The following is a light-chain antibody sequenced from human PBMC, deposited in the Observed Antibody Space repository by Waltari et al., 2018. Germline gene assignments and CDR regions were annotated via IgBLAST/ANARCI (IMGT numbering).Light chain of an antibody. V-gene: IGKV4-1*01. CDR2: WAS. CDR3: QQYYTSPLT. CDR1: QRLLSSSNNKNY. Sequence: LVMTQSPDSLGVSLGERATSHCRPSQRLLSSSNNKNYLAWYQQKPGQPPRLLMYWASLRESGVPERFSGSGSATDFTLTISSLQAEDVAVYYCQQYYTSPLTFGGGTKVEIK. J-gene: IGKJ4*01.